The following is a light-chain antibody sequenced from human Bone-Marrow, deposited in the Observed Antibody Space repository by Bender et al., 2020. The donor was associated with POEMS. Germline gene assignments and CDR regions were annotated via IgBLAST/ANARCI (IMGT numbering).Light chain of an antibody. Sequence: QSILTQPPSVSEAPGQRVTISCSGSSSNIGAGYDVHWYQQLPGTAPKLLIYRDTNRPSGVPDRFSASKSGTSASLAISDIQSEDEGDYYCSSWDDSLSGWVFGGGTKLTVL. CDR2: RDT. V-gene: IGLV1-40*01. J-gene: IGLJ3*02. CDR3: SSWDDSLSGWV. CDR1: SSNIGAGYD.